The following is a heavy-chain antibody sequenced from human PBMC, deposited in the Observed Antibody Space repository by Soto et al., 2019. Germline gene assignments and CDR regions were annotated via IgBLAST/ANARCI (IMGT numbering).Heavy chain of an antibody. CDR3: ARGGIAARLFDY. V-gene: IGHV4-34*01. CDR2: INHSGST. J-gene: IGHJ4*02. Sequence: SETLSLTCAVYGGSFSGYFWSWIRQPPGKGLEWIGEINHSGSTNSNPSLKSRVTISVDTSKNQFSLKLSSVTAADTAVYYCARGGIAARLFDYWGQGTLVTVAS. CDR1: GGSFSGYF. D-gene: IGHD6-6*01.